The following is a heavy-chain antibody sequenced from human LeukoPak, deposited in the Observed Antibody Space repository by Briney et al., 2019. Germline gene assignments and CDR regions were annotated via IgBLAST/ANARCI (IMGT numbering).Heavy chain of an antibody. CDR2: INAGNGNT. CDR3: ARTASGVDTAMAPLDY. D-gene: IGHD5-18*01. Sequence: ASVKVSCKASWYTFTSYAMHWVRQAPGQRLEWMAWINAGNGNTKYSQKFQGRVTITRDTSASTAYMELSSLRSEDTAVYYCARTASGVDTAMAPLDYWGRGTLVTVSS. CDR1: WYTFTSYA. V-gene: IGHV1-3*01. J-gene: IGHJ4*02.